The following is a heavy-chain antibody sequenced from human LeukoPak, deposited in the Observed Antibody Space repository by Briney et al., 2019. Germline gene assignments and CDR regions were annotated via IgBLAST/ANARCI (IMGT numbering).Heavy chain of an antibody. Sequence: SETLSLTCAVYGGSFSGYYWSWIRQPPGKGLEWIGEINHSGSTNYNPSLKSRVTISVYTSKNQFSLKLSSVTAADTAVYYCARGTSVAGLIRYYYYYMDVWGKGTTVTVSS. J-gene: IGHJ6*03. CDR1: GGSFSGYY. CDR3: ARGTSVAGLIRYYYYYMDV. V-gene: IGHV4-34*01. D-gene: IGHD6-19*01. CDR2: INHSGST.